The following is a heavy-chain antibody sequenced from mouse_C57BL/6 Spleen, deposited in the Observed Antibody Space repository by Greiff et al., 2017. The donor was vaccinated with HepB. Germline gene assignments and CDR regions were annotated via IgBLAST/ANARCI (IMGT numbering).Heavy chain of an antibody. V-gene: IGHV1-82*01. D-gene: IGHD1-1*01. CDR2: IYPGDGDT. J-gene: IGHJ4*01. CDR3: ARHEYYGSSFYAMDY. CDR1: GYAFSSSW. Sequence: VQLQQSGPELVKPGASVKISCKASGYAFSSSWMNWVKQRPGKGLEWIGRIYPGDGDTNYNGKFKGKATLTADKSSSTAYMQLSSLTSEDSAVYFCARHEYYGSSFYAMDYWGQGTSVTVSS.